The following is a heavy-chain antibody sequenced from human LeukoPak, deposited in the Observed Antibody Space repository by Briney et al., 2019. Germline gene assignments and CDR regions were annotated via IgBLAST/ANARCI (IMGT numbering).Heavy chain of an antibody. Sequence: GASVKVSCKASGYTFTSYGISWVRQAPGQGLEWMGWISAYNGNTNYAQKLQGRVTMTTDTSTSTAYMELRSLRSDDTAVYYCASDPPDSSGFYGMDVWGQGTTVTVSS. D-gene: IGHD3-22*01. CDR3: ASDPPDSSGFYGMDV. J-gene: IGHJ6*02. V-gene: IGHV1-18*01. CDR2: ISAYNGNT. CDR1: GYTFTSYG.